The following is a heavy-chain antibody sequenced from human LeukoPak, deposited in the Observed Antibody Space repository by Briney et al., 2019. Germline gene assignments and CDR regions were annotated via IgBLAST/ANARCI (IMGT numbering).Heavy chain of an antibody. V-gene: IGHV3-23*01. CDR2: ISGSGDST. Sequence: GGSLRHSCVASGFTFSSSAMSWVRQGPGKGPERVSAISGSGDSTYYADSVKGRFTISRDNSKNTLYLQMNSLRAEDTALYYCAKDSLGYCSGGSCYTVAYWGQGTLVTVSS. D-gene: IGHD2-15*01. CDR3: AKDSLGYCSGGSCYTVAY. CDR1: GFTFSSSA. J-gene: IGHJ4*02.